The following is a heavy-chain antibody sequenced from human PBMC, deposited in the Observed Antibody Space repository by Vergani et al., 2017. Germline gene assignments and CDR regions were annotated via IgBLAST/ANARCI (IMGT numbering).Heavy chain of an antibody. J-gene: IGHJ5*02. V-gene: IGHV4-34*01. D-gene: IGHD3-10*01. CDR3: ARVRPTITMVRGVIIRGWFDP. Sequence: QVQLQQWGAGLLKPSETLSLTCAVYGGSFSGYYWSWIRQPPGKGLEWIGEIKHSGSTNYNPSLKSRVTISVDTSKNQFSLKLSSVTAADTAVYYCARVRPTITMVRGVIIRGWFDPWGQGTLVTVSS. CDR2: IKHSGST. CDR1: GGSFSGYY.